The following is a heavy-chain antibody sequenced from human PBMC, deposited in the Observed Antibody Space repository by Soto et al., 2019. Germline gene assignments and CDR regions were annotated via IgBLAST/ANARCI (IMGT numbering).Heavy chain of an antibody. Sequence: QVTVKESGPVLVKPTETLTLTCTVSGFSLSNAGLGVSWIRQPPGKALEWLAHIFSNDEKSYSTSLKSRLTISKHTSKSQVFLTMTTMDPVDTATYYCASTYSTSWYWFDPWGQGTLVTVSS. J-gene: IGHJ5*02. CDR3: ASTYSTSWYWFDP. CDR2: IFSNDEK. V-gene: IGHV2-26*04. CDR1: GFSLSNAGLG. D-gene: IGHD6-13*01.